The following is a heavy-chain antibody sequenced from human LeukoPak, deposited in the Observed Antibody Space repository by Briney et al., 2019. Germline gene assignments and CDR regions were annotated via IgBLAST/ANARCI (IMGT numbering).Heavy chain of an antibody. CDR3: AQTGYSSGWYPPPFDY. D-gene: IGHD6-19*01. V-gene: IGHV1-46*01. CDR1: GYTFTSYY. Sequence: ASVKVSCKASGYTFTSYYMHWVRQAPGQGLEWMGIINPSGGSTSYAQKFQGRVTMTRDTSTSTVYMELSSLRSEDTAVYYCAQTGYSSGWYPPPFDYWGQGTLDTVSS. J-gene: IGHJ4*02. CDR2: INPSGGST.